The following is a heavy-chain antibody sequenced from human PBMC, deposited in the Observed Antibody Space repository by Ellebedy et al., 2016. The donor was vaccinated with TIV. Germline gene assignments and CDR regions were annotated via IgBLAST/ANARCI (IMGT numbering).Heavy chain of an antibody. J-gene: IGHJ6*02. Sequence: SETLSLTXTVSGDSISSGGYYWSWIRQPPGKGLEWIGYIYYSGSTNYNPSLKSRVTISVDTSKNQFSLKLSSVTAADTAVYYGAHSFVSSTSWAGGMDVWGQGTTVTVSS. V-gene: IGHV4-61*08. D-gene: IGHD2-2*01. CDR1: GDSISSGGYY. CDR3: AHSFVSSTSWAGGMDV. CDR2: IYYSGST.